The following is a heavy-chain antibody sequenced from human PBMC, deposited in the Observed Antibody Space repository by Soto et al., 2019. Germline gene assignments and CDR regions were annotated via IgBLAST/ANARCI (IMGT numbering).Heavy chain of an antibody. CDR3: ARSDGYKIDF. D-gene: IGHD5-12*01. V-gene: IGHV4-31*03. CDR2: IYYSGST. CDR1: GGSISSGGYY. Sequence: SETLSLTCTVSGGSISSGGYYWSWIRQHPVKGLEWIGYIYYSGSTYYNPSLKSRLSISVDTSGNQFSLDLSSVTAADTAGYFCARSDGYKIDFWGQGTLVTVSS. J-gene: IGHJ4*02.